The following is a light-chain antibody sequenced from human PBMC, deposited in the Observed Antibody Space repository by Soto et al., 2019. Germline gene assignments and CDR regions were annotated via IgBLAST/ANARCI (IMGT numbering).Light chain of an antibody. J-gene: IGLJ2*01. Sequence: QSVLTQPPSASATPGQRVTISCSGSDSNIGSKYVYWYQQLPGTAPKLLMYRNNQRPSGVPDRFSGSKSGTSASLAINGLRSEDEADYYCAAWDSSLGGPAFGGGPSSPS. CDR2: RNN. V-gene: IGLV1-47*01. CDR1: DSNIGSKY. CDR3: AAWDSSLGGPA.